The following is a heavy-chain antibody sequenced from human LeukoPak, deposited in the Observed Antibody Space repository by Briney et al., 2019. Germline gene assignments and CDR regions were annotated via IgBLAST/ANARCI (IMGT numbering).Heavy chain of an antibody. Sequence: GASVKVSCKASGYTFTGYYMHWVRQAPGQGLEWMACINPNSGGTNYAHKFQGRVTMTRDTSISTAYMELSRLRSDDTAVYYCARDSGYQLLRALDYWGQGTLVTVSS. D-gene: IGHD2-2*01. CDR2: INPNSGGT. V-gene: IGHV1-2*02. CDR1: GYTFTGYY. J-gene: IGHJ4*02. CDR3: ARDSGYQLLRALDY.